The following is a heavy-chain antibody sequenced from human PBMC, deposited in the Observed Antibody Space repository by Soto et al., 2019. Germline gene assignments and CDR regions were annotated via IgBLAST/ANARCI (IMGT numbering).Heavy chain of an antibody. CDR1: GGSFSGYC. CDR3: AMVPLALPNYDYYYMDV. J-gene: IGHJ6*03. V-gene: IGHV4-34*01. CDR2: INHSGST. D-gene: IGHD3-10*01. Sequence: SETLSLTCAVYGGSFSGYCWSWIRQPPGKGLEWIGEINHSGSTNYNPSLKSRVTISVDTSKNQFSLKLSSVTAADTAVYYCAMVPLALPNYDYYYMDVWGKGTTVTVSS.